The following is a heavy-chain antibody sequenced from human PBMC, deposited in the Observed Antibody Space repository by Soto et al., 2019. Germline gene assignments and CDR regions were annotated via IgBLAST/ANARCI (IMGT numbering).Heavy chain of an antibody. CDR1: GGSFFSDSY. CDR3: ARGVVVAVPAAIEGGGFEGGLPAPDPNHYYYSGLDV. V-gene: IGHV4-34*01. CDR2: INHSGNT. J-gene: IGHJ6*02. Sequence: SETLSLTCGVYGGSFFSDSYWTWIRQPPGKGLEWIGEINHSGNTDYNPSLKSRVTISLDTSENQFSLRLTSVTAADTAVYYCARGVVVAVPAAIEGGGFEGGLPAPDPNHYYYSGLDVWGQGTTVTVS. D-gene: IGHD2-2*01.